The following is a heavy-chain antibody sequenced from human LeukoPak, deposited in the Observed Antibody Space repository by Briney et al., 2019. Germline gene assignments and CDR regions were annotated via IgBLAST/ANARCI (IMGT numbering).Heavy chain of an antibody. CDR3: ARDPGSCGGDCYSMYYFDY. D-gene: IGHD2-21*02. CDR1: GFTFSSYA. J-gene: IGHJ4*02. Sequence: PGGSLRLSCAASGFTFSSYAMHWVRQAPGKGLEWVAVISYDGSNKYYADSVKGRFTISRDNSKNTLYLQMNSLRAEDTAVYYCARDPGSCGGDCYSMYYFDYWGQGTLVTVSS. CDR2: ISYDGSNK. V-gene: IGHV3-30*04.